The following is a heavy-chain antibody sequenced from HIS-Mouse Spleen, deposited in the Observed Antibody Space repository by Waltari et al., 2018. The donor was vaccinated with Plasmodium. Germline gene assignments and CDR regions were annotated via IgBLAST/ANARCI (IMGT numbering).Heavy chain of an antibody. CDR1: GINFDDYA. CDR3: AKDIRQWLAGDY. D-gene: IGHD6-19*01. V-gene: IGHV3-9*01. J-gene: IGHJ4*02. Sequence: EVQLVESGGGLVQPGRFLRLSCAASGINFDDYAMHWVRQAPGKGLEWVSGMSWKSGSIGYADSVKGRFTISRDNAKNSLYLQMNSLRAEDTALYYCAKDIRQWLAGDYWGQGTLVTVSS. CDR2: MSWKSGSI.